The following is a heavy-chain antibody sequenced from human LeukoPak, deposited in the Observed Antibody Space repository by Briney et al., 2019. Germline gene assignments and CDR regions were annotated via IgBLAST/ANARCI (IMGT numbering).Heavy chain of an antibody. CDR2: ISGSGGST. Sequence: GGSLRLSCTASGFTFGDYAMTWVRQAPGKGLEWVSAISGSGGSTYYADSVKGRFTISRDNSKNTLYLQMNSLRAEDTAVYYCAKSYSSGWWGQGTLVTVSS. J-gene: IGHJ4*02. D-gene: IGHD6-19*01. CDR1: GFTFGDYA. V-gene: IGHV3-23*01. CDR3: AKSYSSGW.